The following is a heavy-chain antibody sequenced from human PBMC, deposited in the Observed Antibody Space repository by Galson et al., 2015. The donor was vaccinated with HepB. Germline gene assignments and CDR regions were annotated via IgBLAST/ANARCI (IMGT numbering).Heavy chain of an antibody. CDR1: GFTFSTYA. D-gene: IGHD2-2*01. CDR3: VRGGYCSSTSCYFLTDWFDP. CDR2: ISYDGSKK. Sequence: SLRLSCAASGFTFSTYAMHWVRQAPGKGLEWVAVISYDGSKKYYADSVKGRFTISRDKSKNTLYLQMNSLRAEDTAVYYCVRGGYCSSTSCYFLTDWFDPWGQGTLVTVSS. J-gene: IGHJ5*02. V-gene: IGHV3-30-3*01.